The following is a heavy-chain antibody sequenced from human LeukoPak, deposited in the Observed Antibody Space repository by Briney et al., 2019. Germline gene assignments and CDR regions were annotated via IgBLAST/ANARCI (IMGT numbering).Heavy chain of an antibody. CDR1: GGSISSHY. Sequence: PSETLSLTCTVSGGSISSHYWSWIRQPPGKGLEWIGYIYYSGSTNYNPSLKSRVTISVDTSKNQFSLKLSSVTAADTAVYYCAREHGVSFDYWGQGPLVTVSS. D-gene: IGHD3-10*01. CDR2: IYYSGST. J-gene: IGHJ4*02. V-gene: IGHV4-59*11. CDR3: AREHGVSFDY.